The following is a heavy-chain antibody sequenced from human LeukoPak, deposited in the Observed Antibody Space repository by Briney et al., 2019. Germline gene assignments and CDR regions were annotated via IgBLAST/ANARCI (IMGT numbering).Heavy chain of an antibody. D-gene: IGHD6-13*01. CDR1: GFTFSGYA. J-gene: IGHJ4*02. V-gene: IGHV3-23*01. Sequence: GGSLRLSCAASGFTFSGYAMSWARRAPGKGLEWVSAFSGSGSSTYYADSVKGRFTISRDNSKNTLYLQMNSLRAEDTALYYCAKDGSSSWSPSFFDYWGQGTLVTVSS. CDR2: FSGSGSST. CDR3: AKDGSSSWSPSFFDY.